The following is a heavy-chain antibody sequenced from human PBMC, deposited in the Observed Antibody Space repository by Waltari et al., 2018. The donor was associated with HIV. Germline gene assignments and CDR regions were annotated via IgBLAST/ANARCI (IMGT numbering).Heavy chain of an antibody. CDR3: AREKNIPEKYHGMDV. V-gene: IGHV1-3*01. Sequence: QVQLVQSGAEVKKPGASVKVSCKASGYTFTSYSMHWVRQAPGRRFEWMGWINDGHGNTKYSQKMQGRVTITRDTSASTAYMELTSLRSEDTAVYYCAREKNIPEKYHGMDVWGQGTTVTVSS. CDR2: INDGHGNT. J-gene: IGHJ6*02. CDR1: GYTFTSYS.